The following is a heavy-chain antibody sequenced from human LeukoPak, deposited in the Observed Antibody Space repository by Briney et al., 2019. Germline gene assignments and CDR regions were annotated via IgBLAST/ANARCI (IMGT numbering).Heavy chain of an antibody. Sequence: GGSLRLSCAASGFTFSSYVMHWVRQAPGKGLERVAVTSYDGSHKHYADSVKGRFTISRDNSKNTLYLQMNGLRAEDTSVYYCAKDRNTYATRAYYFMDVWGKGTTVTVSS. CDR2: TSYDGSHK. CDR3: AKDRNTYATRAYYFMDV. J-gene: IGHJ6*03. D-gene: IGHD5-18*01. CDR1: GFTFSSYV. V-gene: IGHV3-30*18.